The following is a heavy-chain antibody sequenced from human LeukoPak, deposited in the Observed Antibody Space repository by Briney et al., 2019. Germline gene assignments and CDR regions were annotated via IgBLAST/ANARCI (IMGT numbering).Heavy chain of an antibody. Sequence: PSETLSLTCTVSGGSIGSGGYYWSWVRQHPGKGLEWIAYIHYSGNTYYNPSLKSRFIISADTSKNQFSLKLSSVTAADTAVYYCARDLSLWFGEDYYGMDVWGQGTTVTVSS. D-gene: IGHD3-10*01. CDR1: GGSIGSGGYY. V-gene: IGHV4-31*03. CDR2: IHYSGNT. J-gene: IGHJ6*02. CDR3: ARDLSLWFGEDYYGMDV.